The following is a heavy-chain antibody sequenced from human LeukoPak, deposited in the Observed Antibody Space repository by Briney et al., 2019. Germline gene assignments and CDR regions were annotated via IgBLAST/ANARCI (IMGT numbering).Heavy chain of an antibody. CDR2: ISSSGSTI. Sequence: GGSLRLSCAASGFTFSSYEMNWVRQAPGKGLEWVSYISSSGSTIYYADSVKGRFTISRDNAKNSLYLQMNSLRAEDTAVYYCARDALVGGAAAKFDYWGQGTLVTVSS. CDR1: GFTFSSYE. V-gene: IGHV3-48*03. J-gene: IGHJ4*02. CDR3: ARDALVGGAAAKFDY. D-gene: IGHD6-13*01.